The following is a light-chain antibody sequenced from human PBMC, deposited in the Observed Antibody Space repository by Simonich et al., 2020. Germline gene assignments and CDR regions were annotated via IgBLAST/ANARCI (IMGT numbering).Light chain of an antibody. Sequence: DIQMHQSPSPLSASVGDRVTITCRASQSISSWLAWYQQKPGKAPKLLIYKASSLESGVPSRFSGSGSGTEFTLTISSLQPDDFATYYCQQYNSYPYTFGQGTKLEIK. CDR2: KAS. J-gene: IGKJ2*01. CDR1: QSISSW. V-gene: IGKV1-5*03. CDR3: QQYNSYPYT.